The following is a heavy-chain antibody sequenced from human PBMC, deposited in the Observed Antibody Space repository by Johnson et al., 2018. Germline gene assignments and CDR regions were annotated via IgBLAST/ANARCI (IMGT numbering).Heavy chain of an antibody. J-gene: IGHJ6*02. CDR3: AKEPFDDSSGYNGWGHGIYGMDV. CDR1: GFTFSSYA. D-gene: IGHD3-22*01. Sequence: VQLVQSGGGLVQXGGSLRLSCAASGFTFSSYAMSWVRQAPGKGLEWVSAISGSGGSTYYADSVKGRFTISRHNSKNTLYLQMNSLRAEDTAVYYCAKEPFDDSSGYNGWGHGIYGMDVWGQGTTVTVSS. CDR2: ISGSGGST. V-gene: IGHV3-23*04.